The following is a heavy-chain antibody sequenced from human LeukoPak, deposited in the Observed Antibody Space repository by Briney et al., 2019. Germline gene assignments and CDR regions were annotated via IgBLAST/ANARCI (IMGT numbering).Heavy chain of an antibody. CDR1: GGSISSSSYY. V-gene: IGHV4-39*01. CDR3: ARVVGATYYFDY. Sequence: PSETLSLTCTVSGGSISSSSYYWGWIRQPPGKGLEWIGSIYYSGSTYYNPSRKSRVTISVDTSKNQFSLKLSSVTAADTAVYYCARVVGATYYFDYWGQGTLVTVSS. CDR2: IYYSGST. J-gene: IGHJ4*02. D-gene: IGHD1-26*01.